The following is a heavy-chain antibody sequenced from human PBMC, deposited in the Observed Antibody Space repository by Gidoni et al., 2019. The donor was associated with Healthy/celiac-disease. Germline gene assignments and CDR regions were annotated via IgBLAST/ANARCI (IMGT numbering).Heavy chain of an antibody. CDR1: GFTVSSNY. Sequence: EVQLVESGGGLVQPGGSLRLSCAASGFTVSSNYMRWVRQAPGKGLEWVSVIYSGGSTYYADSVKGRFTISRDNSKNTLYLQMNSLRAEDTAVYYCAREARTDYYDSSGYYYFDLWGRGTLVTVSS. CDR2: IYSGGST. CDR3: AREARTDYYDSSGYYYFDL. D-gene: IGHD3-22*01. V-gene: IGHV3-66*01. J-gene: IGHJ2*01.